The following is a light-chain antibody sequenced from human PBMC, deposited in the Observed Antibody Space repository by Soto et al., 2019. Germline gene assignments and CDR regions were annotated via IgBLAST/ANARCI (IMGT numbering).Light chain of an antibody. J-gene: IGKJ4*01. V-gene: IGKV1-39*01. CDR2: AAY. CDR3: QQSYSTPRT. CDR1: QSISNY. Sequence: DIQMTQSPSSLSASVGDRVTITCRASQSISNYLNWYQQKPGKAPKLLIYAAYSLQSGVPSRFSGGASGTDFTLTISSLQPEDFATYYCQQSYSTPRTLGGGTKVEIK.